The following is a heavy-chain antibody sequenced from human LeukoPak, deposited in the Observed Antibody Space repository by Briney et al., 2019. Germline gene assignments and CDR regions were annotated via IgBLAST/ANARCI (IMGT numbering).Heavy chain of an antibody. Sequence: SETLSLTCTVSGGSISSNYWSWIRQPPGKGLEWIGYIYSSGSTNYNPSLQGRVTMSLDTSKAQLSLKLSSVTAADTAGYYCARYGSGSYRQFDFWGQGTLVTVSS. J-gene: IGHJ4*02. D-gene: IGHD3-10*01. CDR1: GGSISSNY. CDR3: ARYGSGSYRQFDF. CDR2: IYSSGST. V-gene: IGHV4-59*01.